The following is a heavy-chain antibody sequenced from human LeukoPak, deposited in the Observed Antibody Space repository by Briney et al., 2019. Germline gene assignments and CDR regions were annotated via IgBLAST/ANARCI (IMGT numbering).Heavy chain of an antibody. Sequence: PGGSLRLSCAASGFTFSSYGMSWVRQAPGKGLEWVSAISGSGGSTYYADSVKGRFTISRDNSKNTLYLQMNSLRAEDTAVYYCAKDFMSIVVAPFDHWGQGTLVTVSS. D-gene: IGHD2-15*01. CDR2: ISGSGGST. J-gene: IGHJ4*02. CDR3: AKDFMSIVVAPFDH. CDR1: GFTFSSYG. V-gene: IGHV3-23*01.